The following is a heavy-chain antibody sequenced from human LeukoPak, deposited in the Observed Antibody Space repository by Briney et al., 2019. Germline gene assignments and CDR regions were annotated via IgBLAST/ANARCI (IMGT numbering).Heavy chain of an antibody. J-gene: IGHJ4*02. CDR1: GFTFSNYG. CDR3: ARHIWKGSCRSTSCSSLDY. CDR2: IWNDGNNK. V-gene: IGHV3-33*01. D-gene: IGHD2-2*01. Sequence: GRSLRLSCAASGFTFSNYGMEWVRQAPGKGLEWVALIWNDGNNKHYADSVKGRFSISRDNSKNTLYLQMNSLRAEDTAVYYCARHIWKGSCRSTSCSSLDYWGQGTLVTFSS.